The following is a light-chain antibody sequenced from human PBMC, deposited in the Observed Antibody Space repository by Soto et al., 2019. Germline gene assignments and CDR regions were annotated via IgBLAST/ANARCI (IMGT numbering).Light chain of an antibody. Sequence: EIVLTQSPATLSLSPGERATLSCRASQSVISYFAWYQQKHGQAPRLLIYDASNRATGIPARFSGSGSGTDFTLTISSLEPEDFAFYYCQQRTNWTPKYTFGQGTKLEI. V-gene: IGKV3-11*01. CDR3: QQRTNWTPKYT. J-gene: IGKJ2*01. CDR2: DAS. CDR1: QSVISY.